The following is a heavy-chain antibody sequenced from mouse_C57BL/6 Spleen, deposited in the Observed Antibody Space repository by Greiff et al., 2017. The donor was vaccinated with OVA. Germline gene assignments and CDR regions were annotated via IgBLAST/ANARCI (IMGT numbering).Heavy chain of an antibody. CDR2: IDPSDSET. V-gene: IGHV1-52*01. CDR3: ANYSSTYYAMDY. Sequence: VQLQQPGAELVRPGSSVKLSCKASGYTFTSYWMHWVKQRPIQGLEWIGNIDPSDSETHYNQKFKDKATLTVDKSSSTAYMQLSSLTSEDSAVYYGANYSSTYYAMDYWGQGTTVTVSS. CDR1: GYTFTSYW. J-gene: IGHJ4*01. D-gene: IGHD2-5*01.